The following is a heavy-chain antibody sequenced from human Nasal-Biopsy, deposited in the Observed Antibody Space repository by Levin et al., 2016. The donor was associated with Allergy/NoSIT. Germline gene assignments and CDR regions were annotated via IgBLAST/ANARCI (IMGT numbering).Heavy chain of an antibody. CDR2: VSYDGSHK. CDR3: AKNLAVTGGYDYSYGLDV. Sequence: GGSLRLSCAASEFAFSSYSMHWVRQAPGKGLEWMAVVSYDGSHKFYVDSVKGRFTISRENSKNTLYLQMNSLRPDDTAVYYCAKNLAVTGGYDYSYGLDVWGQGTTVTVSS. CDR1: EFAFSSYS. V-gene: IGHV3-30-3*02. J-gene: IGHJ6*02. D-gene: IGHD6-19*01.